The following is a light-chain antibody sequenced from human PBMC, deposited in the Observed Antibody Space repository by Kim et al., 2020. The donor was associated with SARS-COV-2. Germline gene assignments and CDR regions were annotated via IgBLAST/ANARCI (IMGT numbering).Light chain of an antibody. CDR2: AAS. CDR1: QSISSY. Sequence: DIQMTQSPSSLSAFVGERVTITCRASQSISSYLNWYQQKPEKAPKLLIYAASTLQSGVPSRFSGSGSGTDFTLTISSLQPEDFATYYCQQSYNTPLTFGQGTKVDIK. J-gene: IGKJ1*01. CDR3: QQSYNTPLT. V-gene: IGKV1-39*01.